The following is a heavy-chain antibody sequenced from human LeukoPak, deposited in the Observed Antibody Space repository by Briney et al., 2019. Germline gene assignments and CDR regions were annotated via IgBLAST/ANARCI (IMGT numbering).Heavy chain of an antibody. D-gene: IGHD4-23*01. CDR2: ISTSGST. Sequence: SETLSLTCTVSGGSISNYYRSWIRQPPGKGKEGIGYISTSGSTNSNPSLKSRVTMSVDTSQTHFTLNLSSVAAADTAVYYCARLRGGKGQYYFDFRGQGTLVTVSS. V-gene: IGHV4-4*09. CDR1: GGSISNYY. CDR3: ARLRGGKGQYYFDF. J-gene: IGHJ4*02.